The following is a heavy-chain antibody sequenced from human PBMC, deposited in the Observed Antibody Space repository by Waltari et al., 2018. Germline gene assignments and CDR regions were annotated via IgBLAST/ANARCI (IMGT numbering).Heavy chain of an antibody. CDR3: ARDLNGGNAFDY. V-gene: IGHV3-7*01. D-gene: IGHD1-1*01. Sequence: EVQLVEFGGGLVQPGVSLRLSCAASGFNVASSWMAWVGRAPGKGLEWVANIRTDGSQSFCVDSLKGRFTISRDNTKNSLYLQMNSLRVEETAVYYCARDLNGGNAFDYWGQGTLVTVSS. J-gene: IGHJ4*02. CDR2: IRTDGSQS. CDR1: GFNVASSW.